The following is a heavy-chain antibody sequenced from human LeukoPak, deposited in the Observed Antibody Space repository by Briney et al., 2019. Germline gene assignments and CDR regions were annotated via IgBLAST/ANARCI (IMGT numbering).Heavy chain of an antibody. D-gene: IGHD5-24*01. Sequence: SETLSLTCTVSGDSISSGGYYWSWIRQYPGKGLEWIGYIYYSGSTYYNPSLKSRVTISVDTPKNQFSLKLSSVTAADTAVYYCARVRDPLDYWGQGTLVTVSS. CDR2: IYYSGST. CDR1: GDSISSGGYY. CDR3: ARVRDPLDY. V-gene: IGHV4-31*03. J-gene: IGHJ4*02.